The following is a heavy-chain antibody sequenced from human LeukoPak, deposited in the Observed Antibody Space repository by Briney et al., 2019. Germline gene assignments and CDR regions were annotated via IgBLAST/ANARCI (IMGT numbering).Heavy chain of an antibody. Sequence: SVKVSCKASGGTFSSCAISWVRQAPGQGLEWMGRIIPIFGIANYAQKFQGRVTITADKSTSTAYMELSSLRSEDTAVYYCARGYCSGGSCYSYRDGMDVWGQGTTVTVSS. V-gene: IGHV1-69*04. CDR1: GGTFSSCA. D-gene: IGHD2-15*01. CDR3: ARGYCSGGSCYSYRDGMDV. CDR2: IIPIFGIA. J-gene: IGHJ6*02.